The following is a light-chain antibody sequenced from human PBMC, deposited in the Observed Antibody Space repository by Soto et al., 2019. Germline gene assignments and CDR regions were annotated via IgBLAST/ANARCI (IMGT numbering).Light chain of an antibody. CDR2: DAS. Sequence: EIVLTQSPATLSLSPGERATLSCRASQSVSSYLAWYQQKPGQAPRLLIYDASNRATGIPARFSGSGSGTDFTLTIISLDPEDSAVYYCQHRSNWPIFTFGPGTKVDIK. CDR3: QHRSNWPIFT. V-gene: IGKV3-11*01. CDR1: QSVSSY. J-gene: IGKJ3*01.